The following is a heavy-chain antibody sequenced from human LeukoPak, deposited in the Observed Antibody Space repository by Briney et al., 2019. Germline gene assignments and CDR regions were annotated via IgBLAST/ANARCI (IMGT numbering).Heavy chain of an antibody. J-gene: IGHJ4*02. Sequence: PGGSLRLSCAASGFTFDDYAMPWVRQAPGKGLEWVSGISWNSGSIGYADSVKGRFIISRDNAKNSLYLQMNSLRPEDTALYYCTKDKRATPYHFDSWGQGTLVTVSS. V-gene: IGHV3-9*01. CDR1: GFTFDDYA. CDR3: TKDKRATPYHFDS. CDR2: ISWNSGSI. D-gene: IGHD2-15*01.